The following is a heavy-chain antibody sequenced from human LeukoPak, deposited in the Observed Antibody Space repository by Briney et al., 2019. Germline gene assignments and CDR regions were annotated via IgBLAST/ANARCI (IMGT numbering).Heavy chain of an antibody. V-gene: IGHV1-18*01. J-gene: IGHJ4*02. D-gene: IGHD3-10*01. CDR3: ARESRDSLGSECAL. CDR2: VNADTGST. CDR1: GYTFTNSG. Sequence: ASVKVSCKASGYTFTNSGISWVRQAPGQGLEWMRWVNADTGSTNFAQKFQGRVILSTDTSTSTAYMALRSLTSGDTGFFYCARESRDSLGSECALGAQETLVSVS.